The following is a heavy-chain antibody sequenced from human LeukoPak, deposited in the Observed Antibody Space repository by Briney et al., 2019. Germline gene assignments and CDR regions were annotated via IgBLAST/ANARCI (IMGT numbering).Heavy chain of an antibody. V-gene: IGHV4-59*01. CDR3: ARVSTSGVSNWFDP. J-gene: IGHJ5*02. D-gene: IGHD2-8*01. CDR1: GGSINNYY. CDR2: IYYSGNT. Sequence: SETLSLTCTVSGGSINNYYWTWIRQPPGKGLEWIGYIYYSGNTIYNPSLKSRVTISVDTSTNQFSLNLSSVTAADTAVYYCARVSTSGVSNWFDPWGQGTLVTVSS.